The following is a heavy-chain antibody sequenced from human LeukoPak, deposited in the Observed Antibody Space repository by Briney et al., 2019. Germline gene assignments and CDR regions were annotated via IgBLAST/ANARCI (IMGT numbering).Heavy chain of an antibody. Sequence: SETLSLTCTVSGGSIDSYWSWIRQPAGKGLEWIGRISGSGTITYNPALQSRLSISIDTSKNQFSLKLMSVTAADTAVYYCARDSGTTGEVKFDPWGQGTLVTVSS. J-gene: IGHJ5*02. V-gene: IGHV4-4*07. CDR3: ARDSGTTGEVKFDP. CDR1: GGSIDSY. D-gene: IGHD3-10*01. CDR2: ISGSGTI.